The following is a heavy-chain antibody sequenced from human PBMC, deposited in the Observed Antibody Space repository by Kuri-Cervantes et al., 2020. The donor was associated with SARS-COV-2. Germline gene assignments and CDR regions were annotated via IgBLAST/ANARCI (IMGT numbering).Heavy chain of an antibody. Sequence: GESLKISCAASGFTFSSYGMHWVRQAPGKGLEWVAVIWYDGSNKYYADSVKGRFTISRDNSKNTLYLQMNSLRAEDMAVYHCAKGGWLDDYGQGTLVTVSS. D-gene: IGHD6-19*01. CDR2: IWYDGSNK. CDR3: AKGGWLDD. CDR1: GFTFSSYG. V-gene: IGHV3-33*06. J-gene: IGHJ4*02.